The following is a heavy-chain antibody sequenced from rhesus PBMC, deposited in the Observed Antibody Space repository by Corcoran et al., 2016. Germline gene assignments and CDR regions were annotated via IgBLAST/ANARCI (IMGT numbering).Heavy chain of an antibody. Sequence: EVQLVESGGGLAKPGGSLRLSCAASWFTLRNYGMHCVRPAPGNGLECVSAISGCRSTCYADSVMGRFTISRDNSKNTLPLQMHSRRAEDTAVYYCAKALGYNSDYWGQGVLVTVSS. D-gene: IGHD5-12*01. CDR3: AKALGYNSDY. J-gene: IGHJ4*01. CDR2: ISGCRST. V-gene: IGHV3-103*01. CDR1: WFTLRNYG.